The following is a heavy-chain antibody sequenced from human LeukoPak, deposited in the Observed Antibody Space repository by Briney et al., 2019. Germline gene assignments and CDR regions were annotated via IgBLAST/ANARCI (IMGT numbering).Heavy chain of an antibody. D-gene: IGHD2-2*02. CDR2: INYSGSA. V-gene: IGHV4-39*07. CDR1: GGSISSNTYY. J-gene: IGHJ4*02. Sequence: SETLSLTCTVSGGSISSNTYYWGWIRQSPGQGLEWIGTINYSGSAYYNPSLKSRVTTSLDTSKNQFSLKLNSVTAADTAVYYCARCTSTSCYNFDYWGQGSLVTVSS. CDR3: ARCTSTSCYNFDY.